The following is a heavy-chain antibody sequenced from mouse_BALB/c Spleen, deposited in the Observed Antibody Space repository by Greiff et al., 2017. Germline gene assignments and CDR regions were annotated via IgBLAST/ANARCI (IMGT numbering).Heavy chain of an antibody. D-gene: IGHD1-1*01. CDR2: ISYSGST. J-gene: IGHJ3*01. CDR1: GDSITSCY. V-gene: IGHV3-8*02. Sequence: EVQLQESGPSLVKPSQTLSLTCSVTGDSITSCYWNWIRKFPGNKLEYMGYISYSGSTYYNPSLKSRISITRDTSKNQYYLQLNSVTTEDTATYYCARSTVVATPFAYWGQGTLVTVSA. CDR3: ARSTVVATPFAY.